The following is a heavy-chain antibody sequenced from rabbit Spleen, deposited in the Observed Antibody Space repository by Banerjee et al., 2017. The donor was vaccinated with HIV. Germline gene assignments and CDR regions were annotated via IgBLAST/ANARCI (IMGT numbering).Heavy chain of an antibody. J-gene: IGHJ6*01. V-gene: IGHV1S40*01. CDR2: AYAGSSGST. D-gene: IGHD8-1*01. Sequence: QSLEESGGGLVKPGASLTLTCKASGFSFNSGYDMCWVRQAPGKGLEWVACAYAGSSGSTYSATWAKGRFPISKTSSTTVTLQMTSLTAADTATYFCARDVGTSFSTYGMDLWGPGTLVTVS. CDR1: GFSFNSGYD. CDR3: ARDVGTSFSTYGMDL.